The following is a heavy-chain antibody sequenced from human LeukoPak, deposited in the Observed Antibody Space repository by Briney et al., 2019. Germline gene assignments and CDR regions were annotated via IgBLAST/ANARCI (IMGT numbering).Heavy chain of an antibody. Sequence: GASVKVSCKASGYTFTSYDINWVRQATGQGFEWMGWMNPNSGNTGYAQKFQGRVTMTRNTSISTAYMELSSLRSEDTAVYYCARVKYNWEGSYNWFDPWGQGTLVTVSS. CDR1: GYTFTSYD. D-gene: IGHD1-1*01. CDR2: MNPNSGNT. J-gene: IGHJ5*02. V-gene: IGHV1-8*01. CDR3: ARVKYNWEGSYNWFDP.